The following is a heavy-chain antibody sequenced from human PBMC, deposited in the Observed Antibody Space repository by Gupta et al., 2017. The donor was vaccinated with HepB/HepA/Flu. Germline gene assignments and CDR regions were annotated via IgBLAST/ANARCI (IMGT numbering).Heavy chain of an antibody. CDR2: IYTSGST. V-gene: IGHV4-4*07. D-gene: IGHD1-26*01. Sequence: QVQLQESGPGLVKPSETLSLTCTVSGGSICSYYWSWIRQPAGKGLEWIGRIYTSGSTNYNPSLKSRVTMSVDTSKNQFSLKLSSVTAADTAVYYCARGIVGAIYETYNWFDPWGQGTLVTVSS. CDR1: GGSICSYY. J-gene: IGHJ5*02. CDR3: ARGIVGAIYETYNWFDP.